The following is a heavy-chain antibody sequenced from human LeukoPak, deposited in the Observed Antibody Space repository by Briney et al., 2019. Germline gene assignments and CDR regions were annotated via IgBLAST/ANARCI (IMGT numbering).Heavy chain of an antibody. CDR1: GFTFSSYS. CDR2: ISSSSSTI. V-gene: IGHV3-48*01. D-gene: IGHD3-22*01. Sequence: GGSLRLSCAASGFTFSSYSMNWVRQAPGKGLEWVSYISSSSSTIYYADSVKGRFTISRDNAKNSLYLQMNSLRAEDTAVYYCAREYYDSSGYVEYFDYWGQGTLVTVSS. CDR3: AREYYDSSGYVEYFDY. J-gene: IGHJ4*02.